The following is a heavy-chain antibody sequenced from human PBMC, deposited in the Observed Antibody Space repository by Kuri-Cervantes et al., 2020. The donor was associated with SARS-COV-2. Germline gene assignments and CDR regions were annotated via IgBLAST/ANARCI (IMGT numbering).Heavy chain of an antibody. CDR2: IIPIFGTA. J-gene: IGHJ4*02. D-gene: IGHD3-3*01. V-gene: IGHV1-69*05. CDR1: GGTFSSYA. CDR3: ALSTVLRMYYFDY. Sequence: SVKVSCKASGGTFSSYAISWVRQAPGQGLEWMGGIIPIFGTANYAQKLQGRVTMTTDTSTSTAYMELRSLRSDDTAVYYCALSTVLRMYYFDYWGQGTLVTVSS.